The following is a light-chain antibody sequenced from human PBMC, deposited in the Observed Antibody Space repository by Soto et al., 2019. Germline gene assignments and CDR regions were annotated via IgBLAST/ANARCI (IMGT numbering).Light chain of an antibody. CDR2: DAS. V-gene: IGKV3D-20*01. CDR3: QQYGSSPGT. Sequence: EIVLTQSPATLSLSPGERATLSCGASQSVSSSYLAWYQQKPGLAPRLLMYDASSRATGIPDRFSGSGSGTDFTLTISRLEPEAFAVYYCQQYGSSPGTFGQGTKVEIK. J-gene: IGKJ1*01. CDR1: QSVSSSY.